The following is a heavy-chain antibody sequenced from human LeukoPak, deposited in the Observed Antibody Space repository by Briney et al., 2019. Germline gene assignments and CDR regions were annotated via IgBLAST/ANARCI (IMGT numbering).Heavy chain of an antibody. CDR1: GFTFSTYA. CDR2: ISGSAGNT. V-gene: IGHV3-23*01. CDR3: ARDGGNSWDY. J-gene: IGHJ4*02. D-gene: IGHD6-13*01. Sequence: PGGSLRLSCAGSGFTFSTYAMSWVRQAPGQGLEWVSAISGSAGNTYYADSVKGRFTITRDNSKSTVYLKMNSLRAEDTAVYYCARDGGNSWDYWGQGTLVTVSS.